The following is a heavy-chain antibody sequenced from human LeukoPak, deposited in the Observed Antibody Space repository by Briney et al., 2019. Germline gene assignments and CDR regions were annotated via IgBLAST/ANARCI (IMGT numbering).Heavy chain of an antibody. Sequence: SETLSLTCAVSGGSISSSNWWSWVRQPPGKGLEWIGEIYHSGSTNYNPSLKSRVTISVDTSKNQFSLKLSSVTAADTAVYYCARVNRYTYVYDYWGQGTLVTVSS. CDR3: ARVNRYTYVYDY. V-gene: IGHV4-4*02. CDR2: IYHSGST. D-gene: IGHD5-18*01. CDR1: GGSISSSNW. J-gene: IGHJ4*02.